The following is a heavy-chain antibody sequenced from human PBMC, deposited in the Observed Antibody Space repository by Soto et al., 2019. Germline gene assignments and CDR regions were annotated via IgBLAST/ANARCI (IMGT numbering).Heavy chain of an antibody. CDR1: GGTFSSYA. D-gene: IGHD3-22*01. CDR3: ARKADDYDSRVYGMDV. CDR2: IIPILGTA. Sequence: SVKVSCKASGGTFSSYAISWVRQAPGQGLEWMGGIIPILGTANYAQKFQGRVTITADESTSTAYMELSSLRSEDTAVYYCARKADDYDSRVYGMDVWGQGTTVTVSS. J-gene: IGHJ6*02. V-gene: IGHV1-69*13.